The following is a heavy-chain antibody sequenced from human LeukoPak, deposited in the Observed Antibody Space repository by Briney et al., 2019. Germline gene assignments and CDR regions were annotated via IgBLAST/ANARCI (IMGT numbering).Heavy chain of an antibody. CDR2: IYYSGST. Sequence: PSETLSLTCTVSGGSVSSGSYYWSWIRQPPGKGLEWIGYIYYSGSTNYNPSLKSRVTLSVDTSKNQFSLKLSSVTAADTAVYYCARGPAVADIGYYYYYGMDVWGQGTTVTVSS. D-gene: IGHD6-19*01. CDR3: ARGPAVADIGYYYYYGMDV. V-gene: IGHV4-61*01. CDR1: GGSVSSGSYY. J-gene: IGHJ6*02.